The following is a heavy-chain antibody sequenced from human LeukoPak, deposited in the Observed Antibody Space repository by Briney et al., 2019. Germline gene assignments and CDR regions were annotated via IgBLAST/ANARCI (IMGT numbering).Heavy chain of an antibody. CDR1: GGSFSGYY. CDR3: AXXXXXXXXVIKEEAFDI. D-gene: IGHD3-10*01. J-gene: IGHJ3*02. Sequence: SETLSLTCAVYGGSFSGYYWSWIRQPPGKGLEWIGYIYYSGSTNYNPSLTSRVTISVDTSKNQFSLKLSSVTAADTAVYYCAXXXXXXXXVIKEEAFDIWGQGTMVTVSS. CDR2: IYYSGST. V-gene: IGHV4-59*01.